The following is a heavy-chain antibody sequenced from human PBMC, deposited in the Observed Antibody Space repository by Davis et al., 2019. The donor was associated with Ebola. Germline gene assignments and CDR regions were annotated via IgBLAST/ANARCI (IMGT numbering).Heavy chain of an antibody. CDR1: GGTFSSYA. CDR3: ARTSWDIVLVVYAIRTYYFDY. CDR2: IIPILGIA. V-gene: IGHV1-69*10. D-gene: IGHD2-8*02. J-gene: IGHJ4*02. Sequence: SVKVSCKASGGTFSSYAISWVRQAPGQGLEWMGGIIPILGIANYAQKFQGRVTITADESTSTAYMELSSLRSEDTAVYYCARTSWDIVLVVYAIRTYYFDYWGQGTLVTVSS.